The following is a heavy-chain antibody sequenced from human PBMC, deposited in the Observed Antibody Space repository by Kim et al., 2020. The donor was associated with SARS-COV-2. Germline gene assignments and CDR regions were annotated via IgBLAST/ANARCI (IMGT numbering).Heavy chain of an antibody. J-gene: IGHJ4*02. V-gene: IGHV3-53*01. CDR2: IYSGGST. Sequence: GGSLRLSCAAFGFTVSSNYMSWVRQAPGKGLEWVSVIYSGGSTDYADSVKGRVTLCTSTAPPGISLPSRRLLTAATPCYYCARWDVLYYFDYWGQGTL. D-gene: IGHD1-26*01. CDR1: GFTVSSNY. CDR3: ARWDVLYYFDY.